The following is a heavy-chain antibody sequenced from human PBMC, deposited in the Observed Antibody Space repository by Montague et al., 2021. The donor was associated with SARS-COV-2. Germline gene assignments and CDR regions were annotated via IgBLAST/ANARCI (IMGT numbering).Heavy chain of an antibody. J-gene: IGHJ4*02. CDR1: GYSFTTYW. D-gene: IGHD2-2*01. V-gene: IGHV5-10-1*01. CDR2: IDPRDSNA. CDR3: ATPVY. Sequence: QSGAEVKKPGESLRISCKGSGYSFTTYWINWVRQMPGKGLEWMGKIDPRDSNAYYSPSFQGHVTISVDKSISTAYLQWSSLKASDTAMFYCATPVYWGQGTLVTVSS.